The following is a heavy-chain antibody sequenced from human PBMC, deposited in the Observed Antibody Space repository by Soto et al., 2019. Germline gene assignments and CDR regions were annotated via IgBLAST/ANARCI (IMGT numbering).Heavy chain of an antibody. CDR2: IVVGSGNT. V-gene: IGHV1-58*01. Sequence: SVKVSCKASGFTFTSSAVHWVRQARGQRLEWIGWIVVGSGNTNYAQKFQERVTITRDMSTSTAYMELSSLRSEDTAVYYCAADHVYYYGSGSYMFDYWGQGTLVTVSS. CDR1: GFTFTSSA. J-gene: IGHJ4*02. CDR3: AADHVYYYGSGSYMFDY. D-gene: IGHD3-10*01.